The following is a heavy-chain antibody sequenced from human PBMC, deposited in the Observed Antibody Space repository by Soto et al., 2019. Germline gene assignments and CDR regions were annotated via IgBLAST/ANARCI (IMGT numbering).Heavy chain of an antibody. D-gene: IGHD3-10*01. Sequence: QVQLVQSGAEVKKPGASVKVSCKASGYTFTSYYMHWVRQAPGQGLEWMGIINPSGGSTSYAQKFQGRVTMARDTSTSAVYMEVSSLRSEDTAVYYCARATMVRGAGGDWFDPWGQGTLVTVSS. V-gene: IGHV1-46*01. J-gene: IGHJ5*02. CDR2: INPSGGST. CDR1: GYTFTSYY. CDR3: ARATMVRGAGGDWFDP.